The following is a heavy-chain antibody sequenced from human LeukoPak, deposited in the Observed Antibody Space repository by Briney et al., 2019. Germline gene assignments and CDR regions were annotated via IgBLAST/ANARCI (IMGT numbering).Heavy chain of an antibody. J-gene: IGHJ4*02. CDR3: ASANERGTVTTKDLDY. CDR1: GFTFSSYG. Sequence: GGSLRLSCAASGFTFSSYGMHWVRQAPGKGLEGVAFIRYDGSNKSYADSVKGRFTISRDNSKNTLHLQMNSLRAEDTAVYYCASANERGTVTTKDLDYWGQGTLVTVSS. D-gene: IGHD4-17*01. CDR2: IRYDGSNK. V-gene: IGHV3-30*02.